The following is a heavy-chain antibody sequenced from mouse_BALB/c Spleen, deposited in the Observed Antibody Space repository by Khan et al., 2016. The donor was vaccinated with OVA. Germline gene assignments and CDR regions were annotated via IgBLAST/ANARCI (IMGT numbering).Heavy chain of an antibody. V-gene: IGHV5-17*02. CDR2: MSSGSSTI. J-gene: IGHJ1*01. Sequence: EVELVESGGGLVQPVGSRKLSCAASGFTFSSFGMHWVRQAPKKGLEWVAYMSSGSSTIYYVDTVKGRFTISRDNPKNTLFLQMTSLRSEDTAMYYCVRSGGNFHWYFDVWGAGTSVTVSS. CDR1: GFTFSSFG. CDR3: VRSGGNFHWYFDV. D-gene: IGHD2-1*01.